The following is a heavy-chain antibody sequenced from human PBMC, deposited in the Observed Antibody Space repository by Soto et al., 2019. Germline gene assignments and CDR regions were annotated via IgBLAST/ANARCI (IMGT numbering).Heavy chain of an antibody. J-gene: IGHJ4*02. CDR3: ASYHSPGYYGFWSGYYTLDF. CDR1: GGTFSSYA. V-gene: IGHV1-69*01. CDR2: IIPIFGTA. Sequence: QVQLVQSGAEVKKPGSSVKVSCKASGGTFSSYAISWVRQAPGQGLEWMGGIIPIFGTANYAQKFQGRVTITADESTTTDYMELSSLGSEDTAVYYCASYHSPGYYGFWSGYYTLDFRGQGTLVTVSS. D-gene: IGHD3-3*01.